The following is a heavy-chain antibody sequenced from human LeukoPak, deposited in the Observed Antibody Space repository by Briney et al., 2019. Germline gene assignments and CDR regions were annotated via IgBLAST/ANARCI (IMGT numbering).Heavy chain of an antibody. V-gene: IGHV3-9*01. J-gene: IGHJ6*03. Sequence: SLRLSCAASGFTFDDYAMHWVRQAPGKGLEWVSGISWNSGSIGYADSVKGRFTISRDNAKNSLYLQMNSLRAEDTALYYCAKDIAAYDFWSGYSYMDVWGKGTTVTVSS. CDR1: GFTFDDYA. CDR3: AKDIAAYDFWSGYSYMDV. CDR2: ISWNSGSI. D-gene: IGHD3-3*01.